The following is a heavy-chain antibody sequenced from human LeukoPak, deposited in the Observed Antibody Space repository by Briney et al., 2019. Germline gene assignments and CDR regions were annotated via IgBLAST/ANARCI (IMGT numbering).Heavy chain of an antibody. Sequence: GGSLRLSCAASGFTFSSYAMSWVRQAPGKGLEWVSAISSSGGSTYYADSVKGRFTISRDNSKNTLYLQMNSLRAEDTAVYYCAKAVRVIDMAFDYWGQGTLVTVSS. J-gene: IGHJ4*02. CDR2: ISSSGGST. D-gene: IGHD5-24*01. CDR1: GFTFSSYA. V-gene: IGHV3-23*01. CDR3: AKAVRVIDMAFDY.